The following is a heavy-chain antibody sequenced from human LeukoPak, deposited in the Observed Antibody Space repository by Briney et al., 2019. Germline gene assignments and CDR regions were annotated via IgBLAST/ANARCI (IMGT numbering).Heavy chain of an antibody. V-gene: IGHV4-59*11. CDR3: ARGVDSGYDFWGIEWELLTANYYFDY. D-gene: IGHD5-12*01. CDR1: GGSISSHY. CDR2: IYYSGST. J-gene: IGHJ4*02. Sequence: SETLSLTCTVSGGSISSHYWSWIRQPPGKGLEWIGYIYYSGSTKYNPSLKSRVTISVDTSKNQFSLKLSSVTAADTAVYYCARGVDSGYDFWGIEWELLTANYYFDYWGQGTLVTVSS.